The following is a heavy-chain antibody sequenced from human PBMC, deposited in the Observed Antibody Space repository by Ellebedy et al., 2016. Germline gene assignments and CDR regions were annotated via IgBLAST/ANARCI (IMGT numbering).Heavy chain of an antibody. D-gene: IGHD1-26*01. CDR3: VRRLGARPPSD. V-gene: IGHV4-39*01. Sequence: SETLSLXCNVSGGSLSFSTYHWGWIRQPPGKGLEWIGSMYYSGPDSYNPSLKSRVTISADTSKNQFSLKLSSVTAADTAVYFCVRRLGARPPSDWGQGTLVSVSS. CDR2: MYYSGPD. CDR1: GGSLSFSTYH. J-gene: IGHJ4*02.